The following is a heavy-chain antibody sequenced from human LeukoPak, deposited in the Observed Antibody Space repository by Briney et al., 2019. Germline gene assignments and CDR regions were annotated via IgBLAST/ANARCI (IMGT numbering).Heavy chain of an antibody. CDR3: ARRPPPSDWFDP. CDR1: GGSFSGYY. V-gene: IGHV4-34*01. J-gene: IGHJ5*02. CDR2: INHSGST. Sequence: PSETLSLTCAVYGGSFSGYYWSWIRQPPGKGLEWIGEINHSGSTNYNPSLKSRVTISVDTSKNQFYLKLSSVTAADTAIYYCARRPPPSDWFDPWGQGTLVTVSS.